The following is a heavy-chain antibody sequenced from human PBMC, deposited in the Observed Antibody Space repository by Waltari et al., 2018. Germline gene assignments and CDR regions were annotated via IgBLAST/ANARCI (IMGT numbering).Heavy chain of an antibody. Sequence: EVQLLESGGGLVQPGGSLRLSCAASGFTFSSYAMSWVRQAPGKGLEWVSAIMGGGCSTYDADSVKGRFTSSRDNSKNTLYLQMSSLRAEDTAVYYCAKGPGAVAGIWFYFDYWGQGTLVTVSS. CDR2: IMGGGCST. CDR1: GFTFSSYA. CDR3: AKGPGAVAGIWFYFDY. J-gene: IGHJ4*02. V-gene: IGHV3-23*01. D-gene: IGHD6-19*01.